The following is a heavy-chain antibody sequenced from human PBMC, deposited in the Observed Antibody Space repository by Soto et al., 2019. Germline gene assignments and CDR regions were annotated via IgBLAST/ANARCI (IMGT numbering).Heavy chain of an antibody. J-gene: IGHJ6*02. CDR3: AKALRFLEWPYYYYGMDV. D-gene: IGHD3-3*01. Sequence: LRLSCAASGFTFSSYAMSWVRQAPGKGLEWVSAISGSGGSTYYADSVKGRFTISRDNSKNTLYLQMNSLRAEDTAVYYCAKALRFLEWPYYYYGMDVWGQGTTVTVSS. V-gene: IGHV3-23*01. CDR1: GFTFSSYA. CDR2: ISGSGGST.